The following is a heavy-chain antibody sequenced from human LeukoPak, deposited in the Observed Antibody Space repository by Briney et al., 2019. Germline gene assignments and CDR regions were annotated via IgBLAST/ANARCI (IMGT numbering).Heavy chain of an antibody. Sequence: TGGSLRLSCAASGFTVSSNYMNWVRQAPGKGLEWVSVIYSGGSTYYADSVRGRFTISRDNSKNTLFLQMSSLRAEDTAEYYCARGYDYGGAWYYFDYWGQGTLVTVSS. CDR3: ARGYDYGGAWYYFDY. J-gene: IGHJ4*02. V-gene: IGHV3-66*01. CDR2: IYSGGST. CDR1: GFTVSSNY. D-gene: IGHD4-23*01.